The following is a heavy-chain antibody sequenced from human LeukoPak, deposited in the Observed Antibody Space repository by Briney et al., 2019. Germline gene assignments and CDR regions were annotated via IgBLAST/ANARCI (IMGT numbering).Heavy chain of an antibody. D-gene: IGHD2-15*01. CDR1: GYTFTSYG. CDR2: ISAYNGNT. CDR3: ASLLGYCSGGSCYGMDV. Sequence: ASVKVSCKASGYTFTSYGISWVRQAPGQGLEWMGWISAYNGNTNYAQKLQGRVTTTTDTSTSTAYMELRSLRSDDTAMYYCASLLGYCSGGSCYGMDVWGQGTTVTVSS. V-gene: IGHV1-18*01. J-gene: IGHJ6*02.